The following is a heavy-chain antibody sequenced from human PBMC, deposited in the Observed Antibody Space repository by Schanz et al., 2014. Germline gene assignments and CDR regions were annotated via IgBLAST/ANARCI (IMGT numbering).Heavy chain of an antibody. J-gene: IGHJ6*02. CDR1: GFTFSSYG. Sequence: KLVESGGGGVQPGRSLRLSCAASGFTFSSYGRHWVRQVPGKGLEWVAVVCYDGSKKYYADSVKGRFTTSRDNSKNTMYLQMNSLRAEDTAVYYCVKDLQRELLRDDHYYGMDVWGQGTTVTVSS. CDR3: VKDLQRELLRDDHYYGMDV. D-gene: IGHD1-26*01. V-gene: IGHV3-33*06. CDR2: VCYDGSKK.